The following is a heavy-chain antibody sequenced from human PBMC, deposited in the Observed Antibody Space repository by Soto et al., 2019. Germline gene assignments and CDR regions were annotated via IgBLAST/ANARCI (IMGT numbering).Heavy chain of an antibody. CDR1: GYTFTSYG. J-gene: IGHJ4*02. D-gene: IGHD6-19*01. Sequence: QVQLVQSGAEVKKPGASVKVSCKASGYTFTSYGISWVRQAPGQGLEWMGWISAYNGNTNYAQKLQGRVTMTTDTSTRTAYMELRSLRSDDTAVYYCARDTDTGYSSGWSFDYWGQGTLVTVSS. CDR3: ARDTDTGYSSGWSFDY. CDR2: ISAYNGNT. V-gene: IGHV1-18*01.